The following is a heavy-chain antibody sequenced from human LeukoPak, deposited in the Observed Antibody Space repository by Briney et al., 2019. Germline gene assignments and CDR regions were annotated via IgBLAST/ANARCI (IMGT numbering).Heavy chain of an antibody. J-gene: IGHJ5*02. CDR1: GFIVSDNY. Sequence: GGSLRLSCAASGFIVSDNYMSWVRQAPGKGLEWLAVIYGGNSTYYAASVKGRFTISRDTSKNTLYLQMNSLRAEDTAVYYCARVGVPAAIGWFDPWGQGTLVTVSS. CDR3: ARVGVPAAIGWFDP. V-gene: IGHV3-66*01. CDR2: IYGGNST. D-gene: IGHD2-2*02.